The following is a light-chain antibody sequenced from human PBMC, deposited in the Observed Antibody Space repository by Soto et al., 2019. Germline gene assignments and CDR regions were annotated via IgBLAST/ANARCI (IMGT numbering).Light chain of an antibody. J-gene: IGKJ4*01. Sequence: EIVMTQSPATLSVSPGERATLSCRASQSVSSNLAWYQHKPGQAPRLLIYGASTRPTGIPARFSGSGSGTEFTLTISSLQSEDFAVYYCQQYNSWPPLTFGGGTKVEI. V-gene: IGKV3-15*01. CDR3: QQYNSWPPLT. CDR1: QSVSSN. CDR2: GAS.